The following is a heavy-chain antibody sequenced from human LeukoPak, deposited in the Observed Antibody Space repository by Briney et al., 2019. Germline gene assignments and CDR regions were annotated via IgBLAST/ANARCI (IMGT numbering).Heavy chain of an antibody. J-gene: IGHJ4*02. Sequence: ASVKASCKASGYTFNSYYMHWLRQAPAQGLEWVGLISPTGDSSNYAQTFRGRVTMNRDTSTNTVYMDLSSLRSEDTAVYYCAREASGGYFDYWGQGTLVIVSS. V-gene: IGHV1-46*02. CDR3: AREASGGYFDY. D-gene: IGHD4-23*01. CDR1: GYTFNSYY. CDR2: ISPTGDSS.